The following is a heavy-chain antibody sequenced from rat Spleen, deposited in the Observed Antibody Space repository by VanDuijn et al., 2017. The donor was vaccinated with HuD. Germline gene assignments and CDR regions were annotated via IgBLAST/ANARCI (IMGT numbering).Heavy chain of an antibody. CDR1: GFTLSDHY. V-gene: IGHV5-7*01. CDR3: ARHGIYNNYGWFAY. J-gene: IGHJ3*01. D-gene: IGHD1-10*01. CDR2: ISYDGSST. Sequence: EVQLVESDGGLVQPGRSLKLSCAASGFTLSDHYMAWVRQAPKAGLEWVATISYDGSSTYYRDSVKGRFTISRENAKSTLYLQMDSRRSEDTASYYCARHGIYNNYGWFAYWGQGTLVTVSS.